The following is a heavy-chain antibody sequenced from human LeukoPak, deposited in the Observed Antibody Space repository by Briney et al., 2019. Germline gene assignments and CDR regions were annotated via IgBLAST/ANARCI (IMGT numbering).Heavy chain of an antibody. CDR1: GYTFTSYY. J-gene: IGHJ5*02. D-gene: IGHD4-17*01. Sequence: ASVKVSCKASGYTFTSYYMHWVGQAPGQGLEWMGIINPSGGSTSYAQKFQGRVTMTRDTSTSTVYVELSSLRSEDTAVYYCARAPVTTYNWFDPWGQGTLVTVSS. CDR3: ARAPVTTYNWFDP. V-gene: IGHV1-46*01. CDR2: INPSGGST.